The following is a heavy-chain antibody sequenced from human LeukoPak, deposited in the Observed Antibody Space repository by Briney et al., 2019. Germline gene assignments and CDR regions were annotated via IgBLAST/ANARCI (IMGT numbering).Heavy chain of an antibody. CDR2: ISGSGGSK. V-gene: IGHV3-23*01. CDR3: ARDGLATGGKFDY. Sequence: PGGSLRLSCAASGFTFSSFGMSWVRQAPGKGLEWVSAISGSGGSKFYADSVKGRFTISRDNSKNTLYLQMNSLRAEDTAVYYCARDGLATGGKFDYWGQGTLVTVSS. CDR1: GFTFSSFG. J-gene: IGHJ4*02. D-gene: IGHD2-15*01.